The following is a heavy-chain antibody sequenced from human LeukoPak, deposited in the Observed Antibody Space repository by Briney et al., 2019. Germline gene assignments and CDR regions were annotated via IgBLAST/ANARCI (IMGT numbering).Heavy chain of an antibody. V-gene: IGHV4-59*12. Sequence: KPSETLSLTCTVSGGSISSYYWSWIRQPPGKGLEWIGYIYYSGSTNYNPSLKSRVTMSVETSKNQVALELRSVTAADTAVYYCARVGYCSTSTCHIKALDIWGQGTVVTVSS. D-gene: IGHD2-2*01. J-gene: IGHJ3*02. CDR2: IYYSGST. CDR1: GGSISSYY. CDR3: ARVGYCSTSTCHIKALDI.